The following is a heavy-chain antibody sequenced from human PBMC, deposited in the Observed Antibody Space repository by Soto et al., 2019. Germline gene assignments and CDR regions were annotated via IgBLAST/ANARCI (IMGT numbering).Heavy chain of an antibody. D-gene: IGHD1-26*01. CDR3: ARKVVGATRDY. Sequence: QVQLQQWGAGLLKPSETLSLTCAVYGGSFSGYYWSWIRQPPGKGLEWIGEINHSGSTNYNPSLKSRVTISVDTSKNQFSLKLSSVTAADTAVYYCARKVVGATRDYWGQGTLVTVSS. J-gene: IGHJ4*02. CDR1: GGSFSGYY. CDR2: INHSGST. V-gene: IGHV4-34*01.